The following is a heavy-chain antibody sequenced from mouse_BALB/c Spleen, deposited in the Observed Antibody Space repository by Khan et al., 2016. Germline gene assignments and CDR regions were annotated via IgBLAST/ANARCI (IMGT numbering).Heavy chain of an antibody. Sequence: QIQLVQSGPELKKPGETVKLSCKASGYTFTDYGMNWVKQAPGKGLQWMGWINTYTGEPTYADDFKGRFAFSFETSANTAYLQINDLKNEDMATYFCAGCRSADYWGQGTTLTVSS. CDR3: AGCRSADY. CDR2: INTYTGEP. CDR1: GYTFTDYG. J-gene: IGHJ2*01. V-gene: IGHV9-1*02. D-gene: IGHD6-1*01.